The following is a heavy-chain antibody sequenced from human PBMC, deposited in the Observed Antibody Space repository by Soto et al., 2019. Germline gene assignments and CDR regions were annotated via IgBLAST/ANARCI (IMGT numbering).Heavy chain of an antibody. Sequence: SETLSLTCSVSGGSITTGICYWSWIRQNAGEGLEWIGNIFPSGRSHFNPSFKSRSQLFVDTSKNQFSLRLDSVTAADTALYRCARTCGGRGYFDSWGLGSLVTVSS. CDR3: ARTCGGRGYFDS. V-gene: IGHV4-31*03. CDR1: GGSITTGICY. CDR2: IFPSGRS. D-gene: IGHD2-21*01. J-gene: IGHJ4*02.